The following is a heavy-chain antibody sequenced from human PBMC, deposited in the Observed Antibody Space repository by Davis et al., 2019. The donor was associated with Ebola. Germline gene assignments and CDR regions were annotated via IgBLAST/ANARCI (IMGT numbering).Heavy chain of an antibody. V-gene: IGHV3-30*18. CDR3: AKERYGDYGYLLDY. D-gene: IGHD4-17*01. CDR1: GFTFSSYG. CDR2: ISYDGSNK. Sequence: PGGSLRLSCAASGFTFSSYGMHWVRQAPGKGLEWVAVISYDGSNKYYADSVKGRFTISRDNSKNTLYLQMNSLRAEDTAVYYCAKERYGDYGYLLDYWGQGTLVTVSS. J-gene: IGHJ4*02.